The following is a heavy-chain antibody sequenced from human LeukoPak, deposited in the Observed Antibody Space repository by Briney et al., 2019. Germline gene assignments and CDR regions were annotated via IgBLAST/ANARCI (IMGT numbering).Heavy chain of an antibody. CDR1: GFTFSSYG. CDR2: IWYDGSNK. D-gene: IGHD6-19*01. V-gene: IGHV3-33*01. Sequence: GRSLRLSCAASGFTFSSYGMHWVRQAPGKGLEWVAVIWYDGSNKYYADSVKGRFTISRDNSKNTLYLQMNSLRAEDTAVYYCARGAIAVAGTIVSYYFDYWGQGILVTVSS. J-gene: IGHJ4*02. CDR3: ARGAIAVAGTIVSYYFDY.